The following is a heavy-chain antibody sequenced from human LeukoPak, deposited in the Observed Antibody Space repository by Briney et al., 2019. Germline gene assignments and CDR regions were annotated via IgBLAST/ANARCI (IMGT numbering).Heavy chain of an antibody. D-gene: IGHD6-13*01. CDR1: GGSISSGGYY. J-gene: IGHJ4*02. CDR2: IYHSGST. Sequence: PSQTLSLTCTVSGGSISSGGYYWSWIRQPPGKGLEWIGYIYHSGSTYYNPSLKSRVTISVDRSKNQFSLKLSSVTAADTAVYYCARGVQQLAHETVDYWGQGTLVTVSS. V-gene: IGHV4-30-2*01. CDR3: ARGVQQLAHETVDY.